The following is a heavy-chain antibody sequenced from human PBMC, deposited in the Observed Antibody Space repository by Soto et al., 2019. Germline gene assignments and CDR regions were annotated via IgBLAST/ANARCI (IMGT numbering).Heavy chain of an antibody. D-gene: IGHD2-15*01. V-gene: IGHV1-3*01. Sequence: ASVKVSCKASGYTFSHYAMHWVRQAPGQRLEWMGWINAGNTKTKYSEKFQGRVTLTTDTSTSTAYMELSSLTSDDTAVYYCARDQCSGGSCYSHQWNWFDPQGQLTLVTVSS. J-gene: IGHJ5*02. CDR1: GYTFSHYA. CDR3: ARDQCSGGSCYSHQWNWFDP. CDR2: INAGNTKT.